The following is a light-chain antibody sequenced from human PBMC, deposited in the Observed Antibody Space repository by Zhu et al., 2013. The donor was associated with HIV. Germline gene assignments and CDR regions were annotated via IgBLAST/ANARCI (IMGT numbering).Light chain of an antibody. CDR3: QQTYSLPDTGS. Sequence: DIQMTQSPSSLSASVGDRVTITCRASQSIDTYLNWYQQKPGTAPKLLIYSAFSLQTGVPSRFSGDGSGTDFTLTINTLQPEDFATYYCQQTYSLPDTGSFGRGD. J-gene: IGKJ2*04. V-gene: IGKV1-39*01. CDR2: SAF. CDR1: QSIDTY.